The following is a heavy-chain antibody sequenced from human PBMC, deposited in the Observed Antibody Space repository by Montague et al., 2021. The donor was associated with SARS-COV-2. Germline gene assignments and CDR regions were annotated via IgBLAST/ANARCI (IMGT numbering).Heavy chain of an antibody. CDR3: ARDVRYYYDQ. CDR2: VSYRGST. J-gene: IGHJ4*02. CDR1: GGSMSSYH. V-gene: IGHV4-59*01. Sequence: SETLSLTCSVSGGSMSSYHWVWIRQPPGKGPEWIGYVSYRGSTNYNLSLKSRVTISLDTSKNRFSLRVTSVTAADTAVYYCARDVRYYYDQWGQGILVTVSS. D-gene: IGHD3-10*01.